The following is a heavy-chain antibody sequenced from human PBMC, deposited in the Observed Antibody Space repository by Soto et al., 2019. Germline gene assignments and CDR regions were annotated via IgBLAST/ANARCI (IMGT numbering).Heavy chain of an antibody. Sequence: QVQLQESGPGLVKPSQTLSLTCTVSGGSISSGDYYWSWIRQHPGKGLEWIGSINYSESTYYHPSLKSRFIISVDTSKDQFSLKLSSVTAADTAVYYCARWWSGSRQGFDPWGQGTLVTVSS. CDR2: INYSEST. V-gene: IGHV4-31*03. CDR1: GGSISSGDYY. J-gene: IGHJ5*02. CDR3: ARWWSGSRQGFDP. D-gene: IGHD3-3*01.